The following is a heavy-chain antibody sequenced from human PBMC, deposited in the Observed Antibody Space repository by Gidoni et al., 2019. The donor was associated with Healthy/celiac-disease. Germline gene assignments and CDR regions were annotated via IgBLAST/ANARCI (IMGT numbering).Heavy chain of an antibody. CDR2: INHSGRT. D-gene: IGHD3-10*01. CDR1: GGSFSGYY. Sequence: QVQLQQWGAGLLKPSETLSLTCAVYGGSFSGYYWSGIRQPPGKGLEWIGEINHSGRTNYNPSLKSRVTISVDTSKNQFSLKLSSVTAADTAVYYCARGSGYYCMDVWGQGTTVTVSS. J-gene: IGHJ6*02. CDR3: ARGSGYYCMDV. V-gene: IGHV4-34*01.